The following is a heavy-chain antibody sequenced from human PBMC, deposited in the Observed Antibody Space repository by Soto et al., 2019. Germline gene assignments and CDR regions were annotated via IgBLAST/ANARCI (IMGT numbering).Heavy chain of an antibody. V-gene: IGHV3-33*01. CDR2: IWYDGSNK. D-gene: IGHD1-26*01. J-gene: IGHJ6*02. CDR1: GFTFSSYG. CDR3: ARPSGSYYYYYGMDV. Sequence: PGGSLRLSCAASGFTFSSYGMHWVRQAPGKGLEWVAVIWYDGSNKYYADSVKGRFTISRDNSKNTLYLQMNSLRAEDTAVYYCARPSGSYYYYYGMDVWGQGTTVTVSS.